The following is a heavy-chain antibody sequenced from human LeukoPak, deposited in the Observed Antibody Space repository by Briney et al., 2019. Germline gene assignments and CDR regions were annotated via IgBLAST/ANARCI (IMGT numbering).Heavy chain of an antibody. J-gene: IGHJ4*02. Sequence: ASVKVSCKASGYTFTGYYMHWVRQAPGQGLEWMGWINPNSGGTNYAQKFQGRVTMTRDTSISTAYMELSRLRSDDTAVYYCARAAMVRGVINDWGQGTLVTVSS. V-gene: IGHV1-2*02. D-gene: IGHD3-10*01. CDR1: GYTFTGYY. CDR3: ARAAMVRGVIND. CDR2: INPNSGGT.